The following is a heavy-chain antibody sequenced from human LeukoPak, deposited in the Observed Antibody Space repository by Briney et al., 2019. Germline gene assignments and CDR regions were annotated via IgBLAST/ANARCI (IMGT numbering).Heavy chain of an antibody. D-gene: IGHD2-21*02. J-gene: IGHJ3*02. Sequence: PGGSLRLSCVASGFTFSSYSMNWVRQAPGKGLEWVSSISSRSTDIYHADSVKGRFTISRDNAKNSLYLQMNSLREEDAAMYYCAREPPGGGDCVDAFDIWGQGTMVTVSS. V-gene: IGHV3-21*01. CDR3: AREPPGGGDCVDAFDI. CDR1: GFTFSSYS. CDR2: ISSRSTDI.